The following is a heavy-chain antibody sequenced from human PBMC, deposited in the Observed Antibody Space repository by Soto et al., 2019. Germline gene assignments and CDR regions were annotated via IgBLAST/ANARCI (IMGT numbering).Heavy chain of an antibody. V-gene: IGHV4-31*03. D-gene: IGHD6-13*01. CDR2: IYYSGST. CDR3: ARGIAAAGFNWFDP. Sequence: TLSLSCTVSGGSISSGGYYWSWIRQHPGKGLEWIGYIYYSGSTYYNPSLKSRVTISVDTSKNQFSLKLSSVTAADTAVYYCARGIAAAGFNWFDPWGQGTLVTVS. J-gene: IGHJ5*02. CDR1: GGSISSGGYY.